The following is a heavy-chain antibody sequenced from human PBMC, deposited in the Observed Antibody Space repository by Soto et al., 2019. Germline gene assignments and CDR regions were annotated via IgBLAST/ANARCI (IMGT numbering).Heavy chain of an antibody. CDR1: GGTFSSYA. V-gene: IGHV1-69*13. CDR3: ARGDYYDILTGYPT. CDR2: IIPIFGTA. Sequence: GASVKVSCKASGGTFSSYAISWVRQAPGQGLEWMGGIIPIFGTANYAQKFQGRVTITADESTSTAYMELSSLRSEDTAVYYCARGDYYDILTGYPTWGQGTLVTVSS. D-gene: IGHD3-9*01. J-gene: IGHJ5*02.